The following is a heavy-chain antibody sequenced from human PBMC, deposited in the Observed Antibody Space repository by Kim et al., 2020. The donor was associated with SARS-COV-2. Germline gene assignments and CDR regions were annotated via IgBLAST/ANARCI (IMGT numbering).Heavy chain of an antibody. Sequence: GGSLRLSCAASGFSFANYAMGWVRQAPGKGLQWVSSIGSGVSRHYTDSVKGRFTISRDNSRNTLFLQLDSLRLEDTALYYCVKFRGHPRPAYYFDQWGRGTLVAVS. V-gene: IGHV3-23*01. CDR2: IGSGVSR. J-gene: IGHJ4*01. D-gene: IGHD3-10*01. CDR3: VKFRGHPRPAYYFDQ. CDR1: GFSFANYA.